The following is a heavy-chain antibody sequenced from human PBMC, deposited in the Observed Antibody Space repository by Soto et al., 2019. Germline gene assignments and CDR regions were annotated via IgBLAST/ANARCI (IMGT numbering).Heavy chain of an antibody. J-gene: IGHJ4*02. Sequence: EVLLLQSGGGLVQPGGSLRLSCAASGFMFSDYAMTWARQAPGKELEWVSGLLRPGRSTYYADSVKGRFTISGDTSANTVYLQMDSLRAEDTAVYYCARDRRYYGSGSYYNVRPYFDYWGQGTLVTVSS. CDR3: ARDRRYYGSGSYYNVRPYFDY. V-gene: IGHV3-23*01. D-gene: IGHD3-10*01. CDR2: LLRPGRST. CDR1: GFMFSDYA.